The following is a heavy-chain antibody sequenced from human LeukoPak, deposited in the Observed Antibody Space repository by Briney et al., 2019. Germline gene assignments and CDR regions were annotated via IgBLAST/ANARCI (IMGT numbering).Heavy chain of an antibody. CDR3: ARPHTGHLFDY. CDR1: GFIFSTYS. J-gene: IGHJ4*02. D-gene: IGHD4-17*01. CDR2: ISSSSTTI. V-gene: IGHV3-48*01. Sequence: AGSLRLSCAASGFIFSTYSMNWVRQAPGKWLDWVSYISSSSTTIYYADSVKGRFTISRDNAKNSLYLQMNRLNAEDTAVYYCARPHTGHLFDYWGQGTLVTVSS.